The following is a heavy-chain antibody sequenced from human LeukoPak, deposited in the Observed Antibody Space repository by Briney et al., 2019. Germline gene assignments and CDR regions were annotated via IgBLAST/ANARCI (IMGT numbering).Heavy chain of an antibody. CDR2: ISWNSGSI. J-gene: IGHJ6*02. V-gene: IGHV3-9*01. CDR1: GFTFDDYA. Sequence: PGGSLRLSCAASGFTFDDYAMHWVRQAPGKGLEWVSGISWNSGSIGYADSVKGRFTISRDNAKNSLYLQMNSLRAEDTALYYCAKDERGMDVWGQGTTVTVSS. CDR3: AKDERGMDV.